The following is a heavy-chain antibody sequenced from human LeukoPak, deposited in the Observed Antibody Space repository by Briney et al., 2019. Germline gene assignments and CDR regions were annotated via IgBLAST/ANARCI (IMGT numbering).Heavy chain of an antibody. V-gene: IGHV4-59*01. CDR2: IYYSGST. J-gene: IGHJ4*02. D-gene: IGHD5-18*01. Sequence: SETLSLTCTVSGGSISSYYWSWIRQPPGKGLEWIGYIYYSGSTNYNPSLKSRVTISVDTSKNQFSLKLSSVTAADTAVYYCARAADTATSPYFDYWGQGTLVTVSS. CDR3: ARAADTATSPYFDY. CDR1: GGSISSYY.